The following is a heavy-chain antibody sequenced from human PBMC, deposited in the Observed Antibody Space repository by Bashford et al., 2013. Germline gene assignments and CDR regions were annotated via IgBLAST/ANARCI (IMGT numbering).Heavy chain of an antibody. CDR3: ARRSLSGGDYYYYGMDV. D-gene: IGHD1-26*01. CDR2: IIPIFGTA. CDR1: GGTFSSYA. J-gene: IGHJ6*02. Sequence: SVKVSCKASGGTFSSYAISWVRQAPGQGLEWMGGIIPIFGTANYAQKFQGRVTITADESTSTAYMELSSLRSEDTAVYYCARRSLSGGDYYYYGMDVWGQGITVTVSS. V-gene: IGHV1-69*13.